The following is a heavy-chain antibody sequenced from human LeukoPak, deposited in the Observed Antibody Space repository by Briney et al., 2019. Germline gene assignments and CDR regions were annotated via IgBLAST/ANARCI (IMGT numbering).Heavy chain of an antibody. Sequence: GGSLRLACAAPGFRFSSYAMSWVRQAPGKGLEWVSAISGSGVSTYYADSVKGRFTVSRDNSKNTLYLQMNSLRAEDTAVYYCAREPEYYGSGSPHGASDYWGQGTLVTVSS. CDR3: AREPEYYGSGSPHGASDY. V-gene: IGHV3-23*01. D-gene: IGHD3-10*01. J-gene: IGHJ4*02. CDR2: ISGSGVST. CDR1: GFRFSSYA.